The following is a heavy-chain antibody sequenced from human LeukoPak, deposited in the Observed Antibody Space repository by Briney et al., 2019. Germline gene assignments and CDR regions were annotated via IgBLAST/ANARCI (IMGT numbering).Heavy chain of an antibody. CDR2: INSDGSAT. J-gene: IGHJ3*02. D-gene: IGHD1-26*01. Sequence: PGGSLRLSCAASGFTSSSYWMHWVRQAPGKGLVWVSRINSDGSATGYADSVKGRFTISRDNAKNTLYLQMNSLRAEDTAVYYCAKDQDVGATHDAFDIWGQGTMVTVSS. CDR3: AKDQDVGATHDAFDI. V-gene: IGHV3-74*01. CDR1: GFTSSSYW.